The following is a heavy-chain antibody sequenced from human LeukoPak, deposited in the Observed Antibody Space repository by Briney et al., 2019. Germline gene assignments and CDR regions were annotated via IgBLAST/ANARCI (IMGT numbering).Heavy chain of an antibody. Sequence: PSETLSLTSTVSGDSISSGSYYWSWIRQPAGKGLEWIGRIYSSGNTNYNPSLRSRVTISLDTSKNHFSLNLGSVTAADTAVYYCARYSERGYGDFYYYMAVWGKGTTVTVSS. CDR3: ARYSERGYGDFYYYMAV. J-gene: IGHJ6*03. CDR2: IYSSGNT. V-gene: IGHV4-61*02. D-gene: IGHD3-3*01. CDR1: GDSISSGSYY.